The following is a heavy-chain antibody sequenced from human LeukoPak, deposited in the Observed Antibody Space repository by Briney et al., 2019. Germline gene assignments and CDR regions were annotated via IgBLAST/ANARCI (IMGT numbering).Heavy chain of an antibody. J-gene: IGHJ5*02. Sequence: GASVKVSCKASGYIFNAYYMHWVRQAPGQGLEWMGWINPKTGDATYAQKFQGRVTMTRDTSISTAYMEVSRLTSDDTAVYYCARPGNWWFDPWGQGTLVTVSS. CDR2: INPKTGDA. D-gene: IGHD3-10*01. V-gene: IGHV1-2*02. CDR1: GYIFNAYY. CDR3: ARPGNWWFDP.